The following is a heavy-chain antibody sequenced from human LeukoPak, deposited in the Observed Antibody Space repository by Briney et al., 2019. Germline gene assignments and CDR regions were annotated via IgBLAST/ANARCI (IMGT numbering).Heavy chain of an antibody. Sequence: PSETLSLTCTVSGGSISSGSYYWSWIRQPAGKGLEWIGRIYTSGSTNYNPSLKSRVTISVDTSKNQFSLKLSSVTAADTAVYYCARSRVSPFYYYYYMDVWGKGTTVTVSS. V-gene: IGHV4-61*02. CDR2: IYTSGST. J-gene: IGHJ6*03. CDR3: ARSRVSPFYYYYYMDV. CDR1: GGSISSGSYY.